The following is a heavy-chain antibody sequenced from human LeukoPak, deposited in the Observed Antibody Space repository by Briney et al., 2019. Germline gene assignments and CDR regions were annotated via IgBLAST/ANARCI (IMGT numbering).Heavy chain of an antibody. J-gene: IGHJ4*02. V-gene: IGHV3-7*03. CDR2: INRDGGQR. D-gene: IGHD6-19*01. CDR3: ASDKGASGWGLGY. CDR1: GFSLSAYW. Sequence: GGSLRLSCAASGFSLSAYWMTWVRQAPGKGLEWVANINRDGGQRNHVDSVKGRFTISRDNAKNSLYLQMDSLTAEDTAVYYCASDKGASGWGLGYWGQGTLVTVSS.